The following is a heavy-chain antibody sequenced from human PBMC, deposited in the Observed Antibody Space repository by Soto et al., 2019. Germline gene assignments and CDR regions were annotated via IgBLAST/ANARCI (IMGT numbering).Heavy chain of an antibody. Sequence: PSETLSLTCTVSGGSISSGGYYWSWIRQHPGKGLEWIGYIYYSGSTYYNPSLKSRVTISVDTSKNQFSLKLSSVTAADTAVYYCARDSPDSSSPSGVSWGQGTLVTVSS. CDR3: ARDSPDSSSPSGVS. J-gene: IGHJ4*02. D-gene: IGHD3-22*01. CDR2: IYYSGST. V-gene: IGHV4-31*03. CDR1: GGSISSGGYY.